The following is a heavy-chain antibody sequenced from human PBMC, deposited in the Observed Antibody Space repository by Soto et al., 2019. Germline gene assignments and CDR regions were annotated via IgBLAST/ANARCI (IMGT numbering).Heavy chain of an antibody. Sequence: XGSLRLSCAASGFTFSSYGMHWVRQAPGKGLEWVAVISYDGSDKYYVDSVKGRFTISRDNSKNTLYLQMNSLRAEDTAVYYCAKDGGGYNYGYSAYWGQGTLVTVSS. CDR2: ISYDGSDK. CDR1: GFTFSSYG. CDR3: AKDGGGYNYGYSAY. J-gene: IGHJ4*02. D-gene: IGHD5-18*01. V-gene: IGHV3-30*18.